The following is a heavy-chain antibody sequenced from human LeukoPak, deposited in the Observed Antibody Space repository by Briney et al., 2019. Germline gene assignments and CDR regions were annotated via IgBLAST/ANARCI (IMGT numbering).Heavy chain of an antibody. D-gene: IGHD5-12*01. CDR3: ARDDSSSGYDY. V-gene: IGHV1-3*01. CDR2: INAGNGNT. CDR1: GYTFTSYA. Sequence: ASVKVSCKASGYTFTSYAMHWVRQAPGQRLEWMGWINAGNGNTKYSQKFQGRVTITRDTSASTAYVELSSLRSEDTAVYYCARDDSSSGYDYWGQGTLVTVSS. J-gene: IGHJ4*02.